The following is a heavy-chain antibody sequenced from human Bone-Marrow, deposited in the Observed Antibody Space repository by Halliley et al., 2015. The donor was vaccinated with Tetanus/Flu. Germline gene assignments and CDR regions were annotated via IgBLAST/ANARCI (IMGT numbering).Heavy chain of an antibody. D-gene: IGHD6-6*01. CDR2: MDPSGSP. CDR3: ARRDEYRWYFDL. V-gene: IGHV4-59*10. Sequence: GPEWIANMDPSGSPNSNPSLNTRVTMSLDTTKNQFSLKLTSVTAADTAVYYCARRDEYRWYFDLWCRGTLVSVSS. J-gene: IGHJ2*01.